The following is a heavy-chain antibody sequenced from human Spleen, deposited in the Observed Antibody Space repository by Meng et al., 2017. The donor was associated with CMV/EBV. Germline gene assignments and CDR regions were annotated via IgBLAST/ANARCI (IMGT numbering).Heavy chain of an antibody. CDR3: ARGKYNWRDGNWFDP. CDR2: IYPGDSDT. Sequence: GGSLRLSCQGSGYIFSSYWIGWVRHMPGKGLEWVGIIYPGDSDTRYNPSFQGQVTLSADRSNGTAYLQWRSLKASDTAIYYCARGKYNWRDGNWFDPWGQGTLVTVSS. CDR1: GYIFSSYW. V-gene: IGHV5-51*01. D-gene: IGHD1-1*01. J-gene: IGHJ5*02.